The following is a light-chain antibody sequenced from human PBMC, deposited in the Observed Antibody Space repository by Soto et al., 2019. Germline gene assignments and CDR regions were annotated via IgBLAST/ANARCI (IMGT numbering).Light chain of an antibody. CDR1: QRVDSRY. Sequence: EIVLPQSPGTLSLSPGERATLSCRASQRVDSRYLAWYQQKPGQAPSLLIYCASSRATGIPDRFSGSGSGTDFTLTISRLEPEDFAVYYCQQYGTSPWMYTFGQGTKLEIK. V-gene: IGKV3-20*01. J-gene: IGKJ2*01. CDR2: CAS. CDR3: QQYGTSPWMYT.